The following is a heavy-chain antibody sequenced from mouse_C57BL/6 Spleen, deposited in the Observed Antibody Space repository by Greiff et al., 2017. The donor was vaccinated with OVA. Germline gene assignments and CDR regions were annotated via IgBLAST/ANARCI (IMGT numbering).Heavy chain of an antibody. CDR1: GYTFTSYW. CDR3: SRRGGSTPDY. V-gene: IGHV1-50*01. Sequence: VQLQQPGAELVKPGASVKLSCKASGYTFTSYWMQWVKQRPGQGLEWIGEIAPSDSYTNYNPKFKGKATLTVDTSSSTAYMQLSSLTSEDSAVYYGSRRGGSTPDYWGQGTTLTVSS. CDR2: IAPSDSYT. D-gene: IGHD1-1*01. J-gene: IGHJ2*01.